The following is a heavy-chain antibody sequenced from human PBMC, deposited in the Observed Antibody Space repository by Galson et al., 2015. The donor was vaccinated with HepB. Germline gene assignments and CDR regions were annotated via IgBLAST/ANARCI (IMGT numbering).Heavy chain of an antibody. V-gene: IGHV1-3*01. CDR3: ARDSSSWEIRLGY. CDR2: INAGNGNT. CDR1: GYTFTSYA. Sequence: SVKVSCKASGYTFTSYAMHWVRQAPGQRLEWMGWINAGNGNTKYSQKFQGRVTITADKSTSTAYMELSSLRSEDAAVYYCARDSSSWEIRLGYWGQGTLVTVSS. J-gene: IGHJ4*02. D-gene: IGHD6-13*01.